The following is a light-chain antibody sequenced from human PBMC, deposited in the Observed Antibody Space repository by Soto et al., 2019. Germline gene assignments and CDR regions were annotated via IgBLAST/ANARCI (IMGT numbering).Light chain of an antibody. CDR1: QDINSW. V-gene: IGKV1D-12*01. Sequence: DIQMTQSPASVSGSIGDRVTITCRASQDINSWLAWYQQRPGKAPKLLMSAASRVQSGFPSRFSGRGSGRDFTLTISRLQAEDTATYYCQQATNYPLTFGGGTKVEIK. CDR2: AAS. CDR3: QQATNYPLT. J-gene: IGKJ4*01.